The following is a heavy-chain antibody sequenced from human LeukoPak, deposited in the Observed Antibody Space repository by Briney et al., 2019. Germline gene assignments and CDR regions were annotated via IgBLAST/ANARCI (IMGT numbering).Heavy chain of an antibody. V-gene: IGHV3-21*04. CDR3: ARAPTYYDILTGSEPYYYYMDV. CDR2: ISSSSSYI. J-gene: IGHJ6*03. CDR1: GFTFSSYN. Sequence: GGSLRLSCAASGFTFSSYNMNWVRQAPGKGLEWVSSISSSSSYIYYADSVKGRFTISRDNAKNSLFLQMNSLRAEDTALYYCARAPTYYDILTGSEPYYYYMDVWGKGTTVTVSS. D-gene: IGHD3-9*01.